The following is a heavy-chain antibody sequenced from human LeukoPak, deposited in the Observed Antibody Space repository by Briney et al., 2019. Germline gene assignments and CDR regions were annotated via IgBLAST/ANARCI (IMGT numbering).Heavy chain of an antibody. CDR3: ATERTPIVASDY. CDR2: ISGSGGST. Sequence: GGSLRLSCAASGFTFSSYAMSWVRQAPGKGLEWVSAISGSGGSTYYAGSVKGRFTISRDNSKSTLYLQMNSLRAEDTAVYYCATERTPIVASDYWGQGTLVTVSS. D-gene: IGHD5-12*01. V-gene: IGHV3-23*01. J-gene: IGHJ4*02. CDR1: GFTFSSYA.